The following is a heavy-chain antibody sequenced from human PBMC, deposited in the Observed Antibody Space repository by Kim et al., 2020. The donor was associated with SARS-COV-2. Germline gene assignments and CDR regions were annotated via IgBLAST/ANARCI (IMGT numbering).Heavy chain of an antibody. Sequence: ASVKVSCKASGYTFTSYAMNWVRQAPGQGLEWMGWINTNTGNPTYAQGFTGRFVFSLDTSVSTAYLQISSQKAEDTAVYYCAREGFPYSSSWAALDYWGQGTLVTVSS. V-gene: IGHV7-4-1*02. J-gene: IGHJ4*02. D-gene: IGHD6-13*01. CDR3: AREGFPYSSSWAALDY. CDR1: GYTFTSYA. CDR2: INTNTGNP.